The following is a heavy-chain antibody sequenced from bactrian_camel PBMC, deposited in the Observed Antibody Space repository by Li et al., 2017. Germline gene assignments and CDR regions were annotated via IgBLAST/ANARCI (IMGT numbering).Heavy chain of an antibody. CDR1: GFPMNSYC. J-gene: IGHJ4*01. Sequence: HVQLVESGGGSVQSGGSLRLSCAASGFPMNSYCMGWFRRVSGQEREGVAGIDTDGSISYADSVKGRFTISRDDAKNTLSLQMNFLKPEDTAMYYCGAGNCFKAETGITHMNPALWGQGTQVTVS. CDR3: GAGNCFKAETGITHMNPAL. CDR2: IDTDGSI. D-gene: IGHD2*01. V-gene: IGHV3S9*01.